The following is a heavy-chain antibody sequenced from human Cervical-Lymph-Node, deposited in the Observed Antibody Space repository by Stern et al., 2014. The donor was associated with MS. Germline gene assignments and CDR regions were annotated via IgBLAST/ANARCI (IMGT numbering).Heavy chain of an antibody. D-gene: IGHD3-10*01. V-gene: IGHV3-30*18. CDR2: ISYDGSNK. CDR1: GFTFSSYG. J-gene: IGHJ4*02. CDR3: AKDSGSTTTGDYFEY. Sequence: VQLEESGGGVVQPGRSLRLSCAASGFTFSSYGMHWVRQAPGKGLEWVAVISYDGSNKYYADSVKGRFTISRDNSKNTLYLQMNSLRAEDTAVYYCAKDSGSTTTGDYFEYWGQGTLVTVSS.